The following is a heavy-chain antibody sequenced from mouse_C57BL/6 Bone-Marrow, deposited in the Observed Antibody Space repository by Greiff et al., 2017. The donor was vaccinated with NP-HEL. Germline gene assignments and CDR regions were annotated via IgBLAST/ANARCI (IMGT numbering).Heavy chain of an antibody. V-gene: IGHV5-6*01. CDR1: GFTFSSYG. D-gene: IGHD2-2*01. CDR2: ISSGGSYT. CDR3: ARRGGYDWFAY. Sequence: EVQRVESGGDLVKPGGSLKLSCAASGFTFSSYGMSWVRQTPDKRLEWVATISSGGSYTYYPDSVKGRFTISRDNAKNTLYLQMSSLKSEDTAMYYCARRGGYDWFAYWGQGTLVTVSA. J-gene: IGHJ3*01.